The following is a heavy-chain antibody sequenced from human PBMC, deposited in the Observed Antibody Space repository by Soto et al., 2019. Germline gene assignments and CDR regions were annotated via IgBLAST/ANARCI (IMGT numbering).Heavy chain of an antibody. CDR2: IIPIFGTA. Sequence: QVQLVQSGAEVKKPGSSVKVSCKASGGTFSSYAISWVRQAPGQGLEWMRGIIPIFGTANYAQKFQGRVPITADESTSTAYIELSSVRSEDTAVYYWARDLTPGIAVAPRGYWGQGTLVTVSS. D-gene: IGHD6-19*01. CDR3: ARDLTPGIAVAPRGY. V-gene: IGHV1-69*01. J-gene: IGHJ4*02. CDR1: GGTFSSYA.